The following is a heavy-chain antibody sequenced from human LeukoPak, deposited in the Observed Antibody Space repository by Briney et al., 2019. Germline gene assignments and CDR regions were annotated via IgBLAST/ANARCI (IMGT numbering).Heavy chain of an antibody. J-gene: IGHJ6*02. CDR1: GFTFSSYS. CDR2: ISSSSSYI. D-gene: IGHD6-19*01. CDR3: ARVGYSNGWVTGEVHYYYGMDV. V-gene: IGHV3-21*01. Sequence: GGSLRLSCAASGFTFSSYSMNWVRQAPGKGLEWVSSISSSSSYIYYADSVKGRFTISRDNAKNSLYLQMNSLRAEDTAVYYCARVGYSNGWVTGEVHYYYGMDVWGQGTTVTVSS.